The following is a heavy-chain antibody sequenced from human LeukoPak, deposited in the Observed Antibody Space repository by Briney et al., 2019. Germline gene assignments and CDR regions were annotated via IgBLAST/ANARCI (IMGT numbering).Heavy chain of an antibody. CDR2: ISVYNGNR. Sequence: GSSVKVSCKASGGTFSSYAINWVRQAPGQGLEWMGWISVYNGNRNFSQKFQGRVTLTTDVYTSTAYMELRSLRSDDTAVYYCTRGRGYDFWSGYGGWFDPWGQGTLVTVSS. J-gene: IGHJ5*02. V-gene: IGHV1-18*01. CDR1: GGTFSSYA. D-gene: IGHD3/OR15-3a*01. CDR3: TRGRGYDFWSGYGGWFDP.